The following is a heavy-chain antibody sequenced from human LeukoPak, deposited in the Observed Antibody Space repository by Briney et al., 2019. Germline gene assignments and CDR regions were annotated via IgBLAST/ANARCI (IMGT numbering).Heavy chain of an antibody. CDR3: ARDRVGQQLVGRKYYYYYMDV. CDR2: INHSGST. Sequence: SETLSLTCAVYGGSFSGYYWSWIRQPPGKGLEWIGEINHSGSTHSNPSLKSRVTISVDTSKNQFSLKLSSVTAADTAVYYCARDRVGQQLVGRKYYYYYMDVWGKGTTVTISS. V-gene: IGHV4-34*01. D-gene: IGHD6-13*01. CDR1: GGSFSGYY. J-gene: IGHJ6*03.